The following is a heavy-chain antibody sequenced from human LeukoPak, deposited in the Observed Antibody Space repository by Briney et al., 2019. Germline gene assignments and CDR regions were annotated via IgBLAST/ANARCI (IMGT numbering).Heavy chain of an antibody. CDR3: ARGRRDGFNLKNFDY. Sequence: SESLSLTSAVYGGSFSGYYWSWIRQPPGKGLEWIGEINHSGSTNYNPSLKSRVTISVHTSKNQISLKLSSVTAADTAVYYCARGRRDGFNLKNFDYWGQGTLVTVP. J-gene: IGHJ4*02. V-gene: IGHV4-34*01. CDR1: GGSFSGYY. D-gene: IGHD5-24*01. CDR2: INHSGST.